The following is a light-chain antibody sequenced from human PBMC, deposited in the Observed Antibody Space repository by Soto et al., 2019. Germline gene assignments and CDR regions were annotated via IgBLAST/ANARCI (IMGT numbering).Light chain of an antibody. V-gene: IGKV3-20*01. Sequence: EIVLTQSPGTLSLSPGERATLSCRASQSVSSSLAWYQQKPGQAPRLLIYGASSRATGIPDRFSGSGSGTDFTLTISRLEPEEFAVYYCQQYGSSTWTFGQGTKVDIK. CDR2: GAS. J-gene: IGKJ1*01. CDR1: QSVSSS. CDR3: QQYGSSTWT.